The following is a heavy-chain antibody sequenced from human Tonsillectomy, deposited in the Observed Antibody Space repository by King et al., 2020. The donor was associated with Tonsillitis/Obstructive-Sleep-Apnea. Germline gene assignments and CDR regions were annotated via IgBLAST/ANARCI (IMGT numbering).Heavy chain of an antibody. Sequence: VQLVESGGGLVKPGGSLRLSCAASGFNFNDAWMNWVRQAPEKGLEWVGRIKSKEDGGTTDYAAPVKGRFTISRDDSKNTLYLQMNSLNTEDTAVYYCTTDDNDYGDDYPRHGLAFDIWGQGTMVTVSS. D-gene: IGHD4-17*01. CDR1: GFNFNDAW. V-gene: IGHV3-15*07. CDR2: IKSKEDGGTT. CDR3: TTDDNDYGDDYPRHGLAFDI. J-gene: IGHJ3*02.